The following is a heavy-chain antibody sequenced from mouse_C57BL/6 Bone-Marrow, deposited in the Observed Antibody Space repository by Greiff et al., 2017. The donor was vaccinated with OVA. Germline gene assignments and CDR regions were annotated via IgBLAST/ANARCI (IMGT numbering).Heavy chain of an antibody. Sequence: VHVKQSVAELVRPGASVKLSCTASGFNIKNTYMHWVKQRPEQGLEWIGRIDPANGNTKYAPKFQGKATITADTSSNTAYLQLSSLTSEDTAIYYCASYGSSGGYYYAMDYWGQGTSVTVSS. V-gene: IGHV14-3*01. D-gene: IGHD1-1*01. CDR3: ASYGSSGGYYYAMDY. CDR2: IDPANGNT. CDR1: GFNIKNTY. J-gene: IGHJ4*01.